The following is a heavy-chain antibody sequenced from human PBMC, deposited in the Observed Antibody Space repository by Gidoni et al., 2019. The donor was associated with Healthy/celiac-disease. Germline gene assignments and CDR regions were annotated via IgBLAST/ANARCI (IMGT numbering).Heavy chain of an antibody. CDR1: GGSISRSSYY. J-gene: IGHJ2*01. CDR3: AWEYQLLSGWYFDL. CDR2: IYSSGST. V-gene: IGHV4-39*01. D-gene: IGHD2-2*01. Sequence: QLQLQESGPGLVKPSETLSLTCTVSGGSISRSSYYWGWIRQPPGKGLEWSGSIYSSGSTYYNPSLKSRVTISVDKSKNQFSLKLSSVTAADTAVYYCAWEYQLLSGWYFDLWGRGTLVTVSS.